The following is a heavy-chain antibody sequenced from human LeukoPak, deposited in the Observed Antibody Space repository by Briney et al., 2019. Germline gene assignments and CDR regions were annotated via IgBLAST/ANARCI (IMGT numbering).Heavy chain of an antibody. CDR2: ISSSSSYI. Sequence: GGSLRLSCAASGFTFSSYSMNWVRQAPGEGLEWVSSISSSSSYIYYADSVKGRFTISRDNAKNSLYLQMNSLRAEDTAVYYCARDRGQQLVWFDPWGQGTLVTVSS. D-gene: IGHD6-13*01. V-gene: IGHV3-21*01. CDR3: ARDRGQQLVWFDP. CDR1: GFTFSSYS. J-gene: IGHJ5*02.